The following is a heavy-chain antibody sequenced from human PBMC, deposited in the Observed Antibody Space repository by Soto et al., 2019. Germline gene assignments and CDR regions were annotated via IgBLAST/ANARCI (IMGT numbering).Heavy chain of an antibody. J-gene: IGHJ4*02. D-gene: IGHD6-19*01. CDR3: SKDRIAVAGGASDY. CDR2: ISGSGGST. CDR1: GFTFSSYA. V-gene: IGHV3-23*01. Sequence: EVQLLESGGGLVQPGGSLRLSCAASGFTFSSYAMSWVRQAPGQGLEWVSAISGSGGSTYYADSVEGRFTISRDNSKNTLYLQMNSLRAEDTAVDYCSKDRIAVAGGASDYWGQGTVVTVSA.